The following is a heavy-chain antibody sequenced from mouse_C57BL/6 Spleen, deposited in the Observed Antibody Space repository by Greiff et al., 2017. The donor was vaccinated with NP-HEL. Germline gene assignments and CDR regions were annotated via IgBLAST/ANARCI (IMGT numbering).Heavy chain of an antibody. V-gene: IGHV1-76*01. CDR1: GYTFTDYY. J-gene: IGHJ2*01. CDR2: IYPGSGNT. Sequence: QVQLQQSGAELVRPGASVKLSCKASGYTFTDYYINWVKQRPGQGLEWIARIYPGSGNTYYNEKFKGKATLTAEKSSSTAYMQLSSLTSEDSAVYFCAREGDYGSSPFDYWGQGTTLTVSS. CDR3: AREGDYGSSPFDY. D-gene: IGHD1-1*01.